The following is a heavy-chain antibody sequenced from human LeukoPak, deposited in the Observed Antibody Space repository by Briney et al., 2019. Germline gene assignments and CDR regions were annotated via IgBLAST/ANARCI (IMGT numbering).Heavy chain of an antibody. D-gene: IGHD3-22*01. CDR3: ARGGSYYYDTSAYFAY. J-gene: IGHJ4*02. Sequence: PGGSLRLSCAASGFTFSSYAMSWVRQAPGKGLEWVSALSGSGGSTYYADSVKGRFTISRDNSKSTLYLQMNSLRAEDTAVYYCARGGSYYYDTSAYFAYWGQGTLVTVSS. CDR2: LSGSGGST. V-gene: IGHV3-23*01. CDR1: GFTFSSYA.